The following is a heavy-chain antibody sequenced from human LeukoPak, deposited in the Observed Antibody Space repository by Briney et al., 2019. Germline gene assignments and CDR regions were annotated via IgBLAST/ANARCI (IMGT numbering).Heavy chain of an antibody. CDR2: ISYDGSNK. CDR3: ARDGAAAGVDY. J-gene: IGHJ4*02. D-gene: IGHD6-13*01. Sequence: PGGSLRLSCAASGFTFSSYAMHWVRQAPGKGLEWVAVISYDGSNKYYADSVKGRFTISRDNSKNTLYLQMNSLRAEDTAVYYCARDGAAAGVDYWGQGTLVTVSS. CDR1: GFTFSSYA. V-gene: IGHV3-30*04.